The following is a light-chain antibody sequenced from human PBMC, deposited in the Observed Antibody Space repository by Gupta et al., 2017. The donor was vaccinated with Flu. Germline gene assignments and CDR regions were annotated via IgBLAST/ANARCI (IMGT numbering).Light chain of an antibody. V-gene: IGLV1-51*01. Sequence: QAGLTQPPSVTAAPGQKVTISCSGSSSNIGHNYVSWYQQLPGTEPKRLIDYKNKRPSGIRDRFSCCTPGKYATPRINGLQTCDEADDYCGKSDSSLSASVFGVGTKFTVL. CDR1: SSNIGHNY. CDR2: YKN. CDR3: GKSDSSLSASV. J-gene: IGLJ1*01.